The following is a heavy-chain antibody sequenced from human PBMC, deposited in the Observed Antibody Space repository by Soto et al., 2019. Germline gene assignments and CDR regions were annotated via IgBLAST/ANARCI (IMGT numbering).Heavy chain of an antibody. J-gene: IGHJ4*02. CDR2: LSGSDGTT. CDR3: AAHRGPQLDSWFDY. CDR1: GFTFSFYA. Sequence: PGGSLRLSCAVSGFTFSFYAMTWVRQAPGEGLDWVSSLSGSDGTTYYADSVKGRFTISRDNSKNTLYLQMHSLRAEDTAVYYCAAHRGPQLDSWFDYWGQGTLVTVSS. V-gene: IGHV3-23*01. D-gene: IGHD5-18*01.